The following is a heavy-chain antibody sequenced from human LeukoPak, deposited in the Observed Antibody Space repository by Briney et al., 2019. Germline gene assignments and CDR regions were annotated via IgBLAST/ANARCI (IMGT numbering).Heavy chain of an antibody. D-gene: IGHD3-16*02. V-gene: IGHV4-59*01. Sequence: SETLSLTCTVSGGSISSYYWSWIRQPPGKGLEWIGYIYYSGSTNYNPFLKSRVTISVDTSKNQFSLKLSSVTAADTAVYYCARSSLMGGSYLWGQGTLVTVSS. CDR3: ARSSLMGGSYL. CDR2: IYYSGST. J-gene: IGHJ4*02. CDR1: GGSISSYY.